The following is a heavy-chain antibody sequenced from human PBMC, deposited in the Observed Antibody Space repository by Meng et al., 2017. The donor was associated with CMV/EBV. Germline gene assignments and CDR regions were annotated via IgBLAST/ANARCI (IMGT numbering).Heavy chain of an antibody. CDR3: ARDKGYCSGGSCYWYAFDI. CDR2: SSSSSSYI. D-gene: IGHD2-15*01. Sequence: GESLMISCAASGFTFSSYSMNWVRQAPGKGLEWVSSSSSSSSYIYYADSVKGRFTISRDNAKNSLYLQMNSLRAEDTAVYYCARDKGYCSGGSCYWYAFDIWGQGTMVTVSS. V-gene: IGHV3-21*01. CDR1: GFTFSSYS. J-gene: IGHJ3*02.